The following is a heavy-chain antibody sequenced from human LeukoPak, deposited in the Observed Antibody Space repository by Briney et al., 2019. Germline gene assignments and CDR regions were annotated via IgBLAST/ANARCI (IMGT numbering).Heavy chain of an antibody. D-gene: IGHD2-2*01. Sequence: ASVKVSCKASGGTFSSYAISWVRQAPGQGLEWMGRIIPIFGIANYAQKFQGRVTITADKSTGTAYMELRSLRSDDTAVYYCAREGYCSSTSCSGYYYYYGMDVWGKGTTVTVSS. CDR3: AREGYCSSTSCSGYYYYYGMDV. J-gene: IGHJ6*04. CDR2: IIPIFGIA. CDR1: GGTFSSYA. V-gene: IGHV1-69*04.